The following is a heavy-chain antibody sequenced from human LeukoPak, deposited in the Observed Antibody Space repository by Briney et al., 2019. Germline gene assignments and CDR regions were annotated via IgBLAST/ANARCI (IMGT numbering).Heavy chain of an antibody. CDR2: ISAYNGNT. CDR3: ARGVRDVDTAMIIDY. D-gene: IGHD5-18*01. J-gene: IGHJ4*02. CDR1: GYTFTSYG. Sequence: ASVKVSCKASGYTFTSYGISWVRQAPGQGLEWMGWISAYNGNTNYAQKLRGRVTMTTDTSTSTAYMELRSLRSDDTAVYYCARGVRDVDTAMIIDYWGQGTLVTVSS. V-gene: IGHV1-18*04.